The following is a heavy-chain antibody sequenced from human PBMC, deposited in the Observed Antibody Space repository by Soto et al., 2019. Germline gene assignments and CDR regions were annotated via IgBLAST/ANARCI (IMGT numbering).Heavy chain of an antibody. J-gene: IGHJ4*02. Sequence: QITLKESGPTLVKPTQTLTLTCSFSGFSLTTGVGVGWIRQSPEKALEWLALIFWDDDKRYSPSLKSRLTITKDTSKNQVVLTLTNTDTVETATYYCARILTGTRGHFDYWGQGTLVTVSS. CDR1: GFSLTTGVG. V-gene: IGHV2-5*02. CDR3: ARILTGTRGHFDY. CDR2: IFWDDDK. D-gene: IGHD1-26*01.